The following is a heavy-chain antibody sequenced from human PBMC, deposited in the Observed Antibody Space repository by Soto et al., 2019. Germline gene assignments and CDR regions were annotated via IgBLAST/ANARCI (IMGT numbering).Heavy chain of an antibody. CDR3: ASDPASSESRIEGDS. J-gene: IGHJ4*02. CDR1: GFTFSDYY. CDR2: ISSSGSTI. V-gene: IGHV3-11*01. Sequence: GSLRLSCAASGFTFSDYYMSWVRQAPGKGLEWVSYISSSGSTIYYADSVRGRFTISRDNAKNSLYLQMNSLRAEDTAMYYCASDPASSESRIEGDSWGQGTLVTVSS. D-gene: IGHD2-15*01.